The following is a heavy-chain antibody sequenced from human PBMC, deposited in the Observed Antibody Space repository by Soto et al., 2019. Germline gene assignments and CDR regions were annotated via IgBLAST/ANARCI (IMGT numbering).Heavy chain of an antibody. CDR2: ISYDGSNK. Sequence: QVQLVESGGGVVQPGRSLRLSCAASGFTFSSYGMHWVRQAPGKGLEGVAVISYDGSNKYYADSVKGRFTISRDNSKNTLYLQMSSLRAEDTAVYYCAKGAYSGRYLDYWGQGTLVTVSS. D-gene: IGHD1-26*01. CDR3: AKGAYSGRYLDY. CDR1: GFTFSSYG. J-gene: IGHJ4*02. V-gene: IGHV3-30*18.